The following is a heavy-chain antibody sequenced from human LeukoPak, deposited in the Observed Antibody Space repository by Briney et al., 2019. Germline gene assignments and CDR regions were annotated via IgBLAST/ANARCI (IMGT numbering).Heavy chain of an antibody. D-gene: IGHD6-25*01. CDR1: GGSFSGHY. Sequence: SETLSLTCAVYGGSFSGHYWSWIRQPPGKGLEWIGEVHLDGRTNYNPSLKSRLVMSADLPENHISLKLTSVTAADTAVYYCAREGGFYRPLDYSGQGTLVTVSS. V-gene: IGHV4-34*10. CDR2: VHLDGRT. CDR3: AREGGFYRPLDY. J-gene: IGHJ4*02.